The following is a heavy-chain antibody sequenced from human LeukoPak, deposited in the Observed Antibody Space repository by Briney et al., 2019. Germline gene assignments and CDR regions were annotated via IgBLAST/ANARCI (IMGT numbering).Heavy chain of an antibody. J-gene: IGHJ6*03. D-gene: IGHD3-10*01. CDR2: IWYDGSNK. V-gene: IGHV3-33*06. CDR1: GFTFRSYG. Sequence: GRSLRLSCAASGFTFRSYGMHWVLQAPGKGLEWVAVIWYDGSNKYYADSVKGRFTISRDNSKNTLYLQMNSLRAEDTAVYYCAKPMASYYYYMDVWGKGTTVTVSS. CDR3: AKPMASYYYYMDV.